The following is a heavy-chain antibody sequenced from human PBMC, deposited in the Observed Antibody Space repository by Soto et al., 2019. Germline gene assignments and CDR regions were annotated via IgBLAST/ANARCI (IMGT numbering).Heavy chain of an antibody. D-gene: IGHD3-10*01. CDR3: AKDWANGSGYS. J-gene: IGHJ4*02. CDR2: ISYDGSNK. Sequence: QVQLVESGGGVVQPGRSLRLSCAASGFTFSSYGMHWVRQAPGKGLEWVAVISYDGSNKYYADSVKGRFTISRDNSKNTLYLQMNSLRAEDTAVYYCAKDWANGSGYSWGQGTLVTVSS. CDR1: GFTFSSYG. V-gene: IGHV3-30*18.